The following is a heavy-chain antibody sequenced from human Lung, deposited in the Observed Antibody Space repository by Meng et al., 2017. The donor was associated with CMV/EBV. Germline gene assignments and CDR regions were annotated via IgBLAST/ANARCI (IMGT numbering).Heavy chain of an antibody. CDR1: GYTFTSYY. D-gene: IGHD2-2*02. V-gene: IGHV1-46*01. CDR2: INPGGGST. Sequence: ASVXVSXXASGYTFTSYYMHWVRQAPGQGLEWMGIINPGGGSTSYAQKFQGRVTMTRDTSTSTVYMELSSLRSEDTAVYYCARLYCSSTSCYTAGYFQHWGQGXLVTVSS. J-gene: IGHJ1*01. CDR3: ARLYCSSTSCYTAGYFQH.